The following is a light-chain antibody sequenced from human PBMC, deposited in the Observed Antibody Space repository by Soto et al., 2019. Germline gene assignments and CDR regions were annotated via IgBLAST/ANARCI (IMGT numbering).Light chain of an antibody. CDR2: GAS. Sequence: DIQMTQSPSTLSASVGDRVTITCRSSQIIYNWLAWYQQKPGKAPKLLIYGASNRATAIPDRLSGSGSGTDFTLTISSLEPEDFAVYYCQQRSNWPPDLTFGGGTKV. V-gene: IGKV1-5*01. CDR3: QQRSNWPPDLT. J-gene: IGKJ4*01. CDR1: QIIYNW.